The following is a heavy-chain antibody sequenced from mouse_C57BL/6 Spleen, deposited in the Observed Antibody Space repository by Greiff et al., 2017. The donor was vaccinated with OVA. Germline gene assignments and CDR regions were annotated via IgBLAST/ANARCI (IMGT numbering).Heavy chain of an antibody. Sequence: VQLQQPGAELVKPGASVKLSCKASGYTFTSYWMQWVKQRPGQGLEWIGEIDPSDSYTNYNQKFKGKAPLTVYTSSSTAYMQLSILSSEDAAVYYCARRGDYDYDLYYAMDYWGQGTSVTVSS. D-gene: IGHD2-4*01. CDR3: ARRGDYDYDLYYAMDY. V-gene: IGHV1-50*01. CDR1: GYTFTSYW. J-gene: IGHJ4*01. CDR2: IDPSDSYT.